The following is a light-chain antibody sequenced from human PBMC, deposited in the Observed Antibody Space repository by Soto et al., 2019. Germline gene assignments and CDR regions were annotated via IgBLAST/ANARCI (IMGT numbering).Light chain of an antibody. CDR1: SSDVGGYNY. CDR3: NSYTTSSTHV. Sequence: QSVLTQPASVSGSPGQSITISCTGTSSDVGGYNYVSWYQQHPGKAPKLMIYEVSNRPSGVSNRFSGSKSGNTASLTISGLQAEDEADYYCNSYTTSSTHVFGTGTQLTVL. V-gene: IGLV2-14*01. J-gene: IGLJ1*01. CDR2: EVS.